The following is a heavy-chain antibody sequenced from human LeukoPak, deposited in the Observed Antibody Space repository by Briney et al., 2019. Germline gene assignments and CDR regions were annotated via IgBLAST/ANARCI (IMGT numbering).Heavy chain of an antibody. J-gene: IGHJ4*02. D-gene: IGHD3-10*01. CDR2: ISYNGNT. CDR1: GGSLSNYY. Sequence: SETLSLTCTVSGGSLSNYYWSWVRQTQGKGLEWIGYISYNGNTNFNPSLKSRVTISLDTSKNQFSLNLTSVTAADTAVYFCARLGGSLSPHGYWGQGTLVTVSS. V-gene: IGHV4-59*08. CDR3: ARLGGSLSPHGY.